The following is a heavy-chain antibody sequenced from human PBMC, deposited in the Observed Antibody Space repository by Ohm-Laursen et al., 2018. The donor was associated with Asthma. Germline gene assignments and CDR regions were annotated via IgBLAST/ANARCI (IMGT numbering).Heavy chain of an antibody. J-gene: IGHJ1*01. CDR2: ISTASTFI. V-gene: IGHV3-21*01. D-gene: IGHD1-26*01. CDR1: GLTFSAYW. CDR3: ARIGSEWELPGREYSLHH. Sequence: GSLRLSCTASGLTFSAYWWGWVRQVPGKGLEWVASISTASTFIYYADSVRGRFTTSRDNAKNSVYLQMNSLRAEDTALYYCARIGSEWELPGREYSLHHWGQGTQVTVSS.